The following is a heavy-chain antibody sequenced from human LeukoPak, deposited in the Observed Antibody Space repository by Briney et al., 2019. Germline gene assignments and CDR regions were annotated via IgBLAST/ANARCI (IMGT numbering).Heavy chain of an antibody. CDR2: ISYDGSNK. J-gene: IGHJ4*02. V-gene: IGHV3-30*18. CDR3: AKDRTPYSSSSNALH. CDR1: GFTFSSYG. Sequence: GGSLRLSCAASGFTFSSYGTHWVRQAPGKGLEWVAVISYDGSNKYYADSVKGRFTISRDNSKNTLYLQMNSLRAEDTAVYYCAKDRTPYSSSSNALHWGQGTLVTVSS. D-gene: IGHD6-6*01.